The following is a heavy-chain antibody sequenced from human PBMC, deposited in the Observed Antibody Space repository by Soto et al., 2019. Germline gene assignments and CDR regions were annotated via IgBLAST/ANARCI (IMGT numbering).Heavy chain of an antibody. CDR1: GYTFTSYY. CDR3: ARDPAGAGTDYYYNDGRDV. Sequence: QVQLVQSGAEVKKPGASVKVSCKASGYTFTSYYMHWVRQAPGQGLERMAIINPSGGSTSYAQKVQGRDTTTRDASTSTGDMELSSQRSEDTAVYYCARDPAGAGTDYYYNDGRDVWGQGTTVTVAS. V-gene: IGHV1-46*01. J-gene: IGHJ6*02. CDR2: INPSGGST. D-gene: IGHD6-19*01.